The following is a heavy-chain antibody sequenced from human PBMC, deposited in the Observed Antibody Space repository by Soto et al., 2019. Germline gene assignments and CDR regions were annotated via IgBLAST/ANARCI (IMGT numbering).Heavy chain of an antibody. CDR3: AREQGAITLVRGDVDY. CDR2: IRRTVSGATA. D-gene: IGHD3-10*01. Sequence: VQLVESGGGLVEPGRSLRLSCTASGFTFGDYSMSWFRQAPGKGLEWVSFIRRTVSGATAEYAASVKGRFTVSRDDSKSIAYLQMNSLKSEDTAVYYCAREQGAITLVRGDVDYWGQGTLVTVSS. CDR1: GFTFGDYS. J-gene: IGHJ4*02. V-gene: IGHV3-49*03.